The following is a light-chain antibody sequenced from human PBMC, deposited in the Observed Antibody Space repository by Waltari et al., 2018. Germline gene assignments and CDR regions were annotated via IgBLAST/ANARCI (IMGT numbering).Light chain of an antibody. CDR3: QQYNNWPPVT. Sequence: EVVMTQSPVTLSVSPGERATLSCRASQSVRTNVAWYQQKSGQVPRVLIYGASSRATGIPARVSGSGSGTDFTLTISSLQSEDAAIYYCQQYNNWPPVTFGPGTKVDLK. J-gene: IGKJ3*01. V-gene: IGKV3-15*01. CDR1: QSVRTN. CDR2: GAS.